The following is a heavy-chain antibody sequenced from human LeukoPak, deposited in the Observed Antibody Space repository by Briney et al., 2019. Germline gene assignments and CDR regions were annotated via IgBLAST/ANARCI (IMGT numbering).Heavy chain of an antibody. CDR2: IYPGDSDT. CDR3: ARISPDFWSGYYYSGYYYYMDV. D-gene: IGHD3-3*01. V-gene: IGHV5-51*01. CDR1: GYSFTSYW. J-gene: IGHJ6*03. Sequence: GESLKISCKGSGYSFTSYWIGWVRQRPGKGLEWMGIIYPGDSDTRYSPSFQGQVTISADKSISTAYLQWSSLKASDTAMYYCARISPDFWSGYYYSGYYYYMDVWGKGTTVTVSS.